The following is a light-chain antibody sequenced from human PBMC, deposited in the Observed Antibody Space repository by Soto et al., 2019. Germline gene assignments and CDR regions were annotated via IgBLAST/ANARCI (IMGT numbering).Light chain of an antibody. Sequence: QPVLTQSSSASASLGSSVKLTCTLSSGHSSYIIAWHQQQPGKAPRYLMNLEGSGSFNKGSGVPDRFSGSSSGADRYLTISTLQFEDEADYYCETWDINTHVVFGGGTKVTVL. V-gene: IGLV4-60*02. J-gene: IGLJ2*01. CDR2: LEGSGSF. CDR3: ETWDINTHVV. CDR1: SGHSSYI.